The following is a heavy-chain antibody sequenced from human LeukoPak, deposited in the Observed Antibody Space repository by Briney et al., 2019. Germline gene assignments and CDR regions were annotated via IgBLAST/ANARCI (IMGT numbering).Heavy chain of an antibody. CDR1: GFTFSSYA. D-gene: IGHD3-22*01. Sequence: GRSLRLSCAASGFTFSSYAMHWVRQAPGKGLEWVAVISYDGSNKYYADSVKGRFTISRDNSKNTLYLQMNSLRAEDTAVYYCARGLYYYDSKGAFDYWGQGTLVTVSS. CDR3: ARGLYYYDSKGAFDY. J-gene: IGHJ4*02. CDR2: ISYDGSNK. V-gene: IGHV3-30-3*01.